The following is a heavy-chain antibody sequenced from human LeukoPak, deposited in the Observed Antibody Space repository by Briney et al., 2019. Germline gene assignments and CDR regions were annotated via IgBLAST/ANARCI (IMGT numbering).Heavy chain of an antibody. V-gene: IGHV4-4*09. D-gene: IGHD3-16*01. CDR2: IHSDGTA. CDR3: ARLNFRGGEALHFDS. CDR1: GGSLTNYY. Sequence: SETLSLTCSVSGGSLTNYYWGWIRQPPGKGLEFIGYIHSDGTANYDSSLQSRVAISLDTSKIQFSLRLYSVTAADTALYFCARLNFRGGEALHFDSWGQGTLVTVSS. J-gene: IGHJ4*02.